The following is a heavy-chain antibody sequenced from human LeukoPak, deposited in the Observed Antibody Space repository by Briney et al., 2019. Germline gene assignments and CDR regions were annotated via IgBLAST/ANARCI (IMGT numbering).Heavy chain of an antibody. CDR1: GFTFTNCW. V-gene: IGHV3-7*01. J-gene: IGHJ4*02. CDR2: IKQDGTDK. Sequence: GGSLRLSCAASGFTFTNCWMTWVRQAPGKGLEWVANIKQDGTDKYYVDSVKGRFTISRDNTKNSLYLQMNSLRAEDTAVYYCATINYWGQGTLVAVSS. D-gene: IGHD5-24*01. CDR3: ATINY.